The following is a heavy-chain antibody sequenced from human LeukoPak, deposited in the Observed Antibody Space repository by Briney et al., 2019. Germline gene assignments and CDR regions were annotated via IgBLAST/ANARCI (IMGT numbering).Heavy chain of an antibody. D-gene: IGHD3-10*01. CDR2: IYYSGST. J-gene: IGHJ6*02. CDR1: GGSISSGCYY. CDR3: ARDSERGGPFYYGMDV. Sequence: SQTLSLTCTVSGGSISSGCYYWSWIRQHPGKGLDGIGYIYYSGSTYYNPSLKSRVTISVDTSKTQFSLKLSSVTAADTAVYYCARDSERGGPFYYGMDVWGQGTTVTVSS. V-gene: IGHV4-31*03.